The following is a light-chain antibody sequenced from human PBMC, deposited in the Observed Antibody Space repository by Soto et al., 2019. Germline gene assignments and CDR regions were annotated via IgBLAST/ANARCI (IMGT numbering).Light chain of an antibody. V-gene: IGKV1-8*01. Sequence: AIRMTQSPSSFSASTGDRVTITCRASQGISSYLAWYQQKPGKAPKLLIYATSTLQSGVPSRFSGSGSGTDFTLTINCLQSEDFATYYCQQYYSYPWTFGQGTKVDIK. CDR2: ATS. CDR1: QGISSY. CDR3: QQYYSYPWT. J-gene: IGKJ1*01.